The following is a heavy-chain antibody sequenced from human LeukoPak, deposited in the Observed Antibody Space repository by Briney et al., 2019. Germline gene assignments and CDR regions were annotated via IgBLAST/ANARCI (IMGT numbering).Heavy chain of an antibody. CDR2: IRTTAEGAKYA. D-gene: IGHD3-9*01. J-gene: IGHJ4*02. Sequence: GSLRLSCATSGFSFTDYPMNWVRQAPGKGLEWISNIRTTAEGAKYAYYADSVKGRVTISRDDGKNTLYLHTNSLRDDDTAVYYCATDQRYAFDYWGQGTLVTVSS. CDR1: GFSFTDYP. CDR3: ATDQRYAFDY. V-gene: IGHV3-48*02.